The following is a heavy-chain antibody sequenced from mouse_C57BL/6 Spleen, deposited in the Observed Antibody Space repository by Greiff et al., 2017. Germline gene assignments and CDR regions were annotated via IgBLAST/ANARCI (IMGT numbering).Heavy chain of an antibody. Sequence: VQLQQPGAELVKPGASVKLSCKASGYTFTSYWMHWVKQRPGQGLEWIGMIHPNSGSTNYNEKFKSKATLTVDKSSSTAYMQLSSLTSEDSAVYYCARDYYGSSYCFDYWGQGTTLTVSS. CDR1: GYTFTSYW. J-gene: IGHJ2*01. V-gene: IGHV1-64*01. D-gene: IGHD1-1*01. CDR3: ARDYYGSSYCFDY. CDR2: IHPNSGST.